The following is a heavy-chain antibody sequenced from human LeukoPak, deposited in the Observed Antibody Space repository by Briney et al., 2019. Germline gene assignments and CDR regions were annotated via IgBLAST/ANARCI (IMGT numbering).Heavy chain of an antibody. CDR1: GFTVSSNY. D-gene: IGHD5-24*01. V-gene: IGHV3-53*01. CDR3: ARARGRDRAAADY. Sequence: GGSLRLSCAASGFTVSSNYMSWVRQAPGKGLEWVSVIYSGGSTYYADSVKGRFTISRDNSKNTLYLQMNSLRAEDTAAYYCARARGRDRAAADYWGQGTLVTVSS. J-gene: IGHJ4*02. CDR2: IYSGGST.